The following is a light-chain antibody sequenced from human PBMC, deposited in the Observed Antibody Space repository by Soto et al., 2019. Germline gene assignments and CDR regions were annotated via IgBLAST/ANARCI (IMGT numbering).Light chain of an antibody. CDR1: SSNIRSNT. Sequence: QSVLTQPPSASGTPGQRVTISCSGSSSNIRSNTVNWYQQLPGTAPRLLMYRSDQRPSGVPDRFSGSKSGTSASLAISGLQSDDAADYYCAALYASLNGRVLGTGTKLTVL. V-gene: IGLV1-44*01. CDR3: AALYASLNGRV. J-gene: IGLJ1*01. CDR2: RSD.